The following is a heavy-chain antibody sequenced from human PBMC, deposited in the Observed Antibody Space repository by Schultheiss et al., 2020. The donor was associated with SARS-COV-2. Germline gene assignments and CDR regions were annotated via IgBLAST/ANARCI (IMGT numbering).Heavy chain of an antibody. J-gene: IGHJ6*03. D-gene: IGHD2-2*01. CDR3: ARSPRGYCSSTSCPRGGYYYYMDV. Sequence: GGSLRLSCAASGFTFSSYSMNWVRQAPGKGLEWVSRINSDGSSTSYADSVKGRFTISRDNAKNSLYLQMNSLRAEDTAVYYCARSPRGYCSSTSCPRGGYYYYMDVWGKGTTVTVSS. V-gene: IGHV3-74*01. CDR2: INSDGSST. CDR1: GFTFSSYS.